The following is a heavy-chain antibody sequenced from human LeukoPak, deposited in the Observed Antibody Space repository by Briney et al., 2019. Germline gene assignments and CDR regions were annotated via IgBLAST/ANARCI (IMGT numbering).Heavy chain of an antibody. CDR3: ARVMYSSGWYYFGY. CDR1: GFTFNSYW. D-gene: IGHD6-19*01. Sequence: TGGSLRLSCEASGFTFNSYWMTWVRQAPGKGLEWVADINEDGSKIYYVDSVKGRFTISRDNSKNTLYLQMNSLRAEDTAVYYCARVMYSSGWYYFGYWGQGTLVTVSS. CDR2: INEDGSKI. V-gene: IGHV3-7*02. J-gene: IGHJ4*02.